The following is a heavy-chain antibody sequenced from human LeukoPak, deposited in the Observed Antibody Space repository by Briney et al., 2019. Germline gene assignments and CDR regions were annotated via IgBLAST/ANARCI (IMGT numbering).Heavy chain of an antibody. CDR3: ARGLNYGYRLVSFDY. CDR2: IWYDGSNK. D-gene: IGHD5-18*01. J-gene: IGHJ4*02. CDR1: GFTFSSYG. V-gene: IGHV3-33*01. Sequence: SGGSLRLSCAASGFTFSSYGMHWVRQAPGKGLEWVAVIWYDGSNKYYADSVKGRFTISRDNYKNTLYLQMNSLRAEDTAVYYCARGLNYGYRLVSFDYWGQGTLVTVSS.